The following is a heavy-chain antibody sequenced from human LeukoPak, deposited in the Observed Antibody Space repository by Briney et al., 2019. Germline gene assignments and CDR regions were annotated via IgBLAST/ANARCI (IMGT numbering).Heavy chain of an antibody. Sequence: SETLSLTCTVSGGSISSGGYYWSWIRQPPGKGLEWIGYIYHSGSTYYNPSLKSRVTISVDRSKNQFSLKLSSVTAADTAVYYCARVWPAANAFDIWGQGTMVTVSS. D-gene: IGHD2-2*01. CDR1: GGSISSGGYY. J-gene: IGHJ3*02. CDR3: ARVWPAANAFDI. V-gene: IGHV4-30-2*01. CDR2: IYHSGST.